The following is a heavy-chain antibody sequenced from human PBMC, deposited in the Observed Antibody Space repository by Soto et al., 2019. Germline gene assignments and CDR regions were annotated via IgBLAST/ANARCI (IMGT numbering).Heavy chain of an antibody. Sequence: ASVKVSCKASGYTFTSYYMHWVRQAPGQGLEWMGIINPSGGSTSYAQKFQGGVTMTRDTSTSTVYMELSSLRSEDTAVYYCARDGGWGCTNGVCYPYNWFDPWGQGTLVTVSS. V-gene: IGHV1-46*01. CDR2: INPSGGST. D-gene: IGHD2-8*01. CDR3: ARDGGWGCTNGVCYPYNWFDP. J-gene: IGHJ5*02. CDR1: GYTFTSYY.